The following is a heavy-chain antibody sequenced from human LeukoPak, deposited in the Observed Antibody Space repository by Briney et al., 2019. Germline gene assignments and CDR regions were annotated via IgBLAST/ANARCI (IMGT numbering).Heavy chain of an antibody. CDR3: ARDLGYYYGSGSFDY. CDR2: INPNNGGT. D-gene: IGHD3-10*01. J-gene: IGHJ4*02. Sequence: ASVKVSCKASGYTFTGYYMHWVRQAPGQGLEWMGWINPNNGGTNYAQKFQGRVTMTRDTSISTAYMELSRLRSDDTAVYYCARDLGYYYGSGSFDYWGQGTLVTVSS. V-gene: IGHV1-2*02. CDR1: GYTFTGYY.